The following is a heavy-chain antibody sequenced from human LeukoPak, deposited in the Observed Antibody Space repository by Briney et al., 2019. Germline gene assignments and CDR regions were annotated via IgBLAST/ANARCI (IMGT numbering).Heavy chain of an antibody. J-gene: IGHJ4*02. D-gene: IGHD3-10*01. CDR3: TSYGSGSYYAPIDY. CDR1: GFTFSGSA. CDR2: IRSKANSYAT. Sequence: GGSLRLSCAASGFTFSGSAMHWVRQASGKGLEWVGRIRSKANSYATAYAASVKGRFTISRDDSKNTAYLQMNSLKTEDTAVYYCTSYGSGSYYAPIDYWGQGTLVTVSS. V-gene: IGHV3-73*01.